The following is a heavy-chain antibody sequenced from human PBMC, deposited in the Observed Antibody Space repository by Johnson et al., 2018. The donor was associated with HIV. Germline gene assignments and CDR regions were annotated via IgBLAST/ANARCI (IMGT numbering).Heavy chain of an antibody. CDR1: GFTFSSYG. CDR3: ARDPGRYCSGGSCYVEDAFDI. CDR2: ISGSGGST. D-gene: IGHD2-15*01. J-gene: IGHJ3*02. V-gene: IGHV3-23*04. Sequence: VQLVESGGGVVQPGGSLRLSCAASGFTFSSYGMSWVRQAPGKGLAWVSAISGSGGSTYYADSVKGRFTISRDNSKNTLYLKMNSLRAEDTAVYYCARDPGRYCSGGSCYVEDAFDIWGQGTMVTVSS.